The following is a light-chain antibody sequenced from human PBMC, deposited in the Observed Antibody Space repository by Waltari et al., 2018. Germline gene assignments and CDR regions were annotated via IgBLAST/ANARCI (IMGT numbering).Light chain of an antibody. CDR1: QSVTNNY. CDR2: GAA. CDR3: QQYGTSLST. V-gene: IGKV3-20*01. J-gene: IGKJ1*01. Sequence: EIVLTQSPGTLSLSPGERATLFCRASQSVTNNYLAWYQQKRGQAPRALIYGAASRASGVPDRFSGSGSGTDFTLTISRLEPEDFAVYYCQQYGTSLSTFGQGTRVEIK.